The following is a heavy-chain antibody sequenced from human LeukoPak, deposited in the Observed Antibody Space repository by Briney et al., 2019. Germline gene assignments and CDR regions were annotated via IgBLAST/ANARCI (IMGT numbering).Heavy chain of an antibody. CDR2: ISTSSSYI. V-gene: IGHV3-21*01. D-gene: IGHD3-22*01. J-gene: IGHJ1*01. Sequence: GGSLRLSCAASGSTFSSYWMSWVRQAPGKGLEWVSSISTSSSYIYYADSVQGRFTISRDNSKDTLYLQMNTLRAEDTAVYYCARGNSYDSSGYPEYFQNWGQGTLVTVSS. CDR3: ARGNSYDSSGYPEYFQN. CDR1: GSTFSSYW.